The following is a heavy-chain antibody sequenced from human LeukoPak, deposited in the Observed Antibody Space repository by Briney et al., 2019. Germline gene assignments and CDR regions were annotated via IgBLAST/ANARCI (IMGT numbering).Heavy chain of an antibody. CDR3: ARDAPHQRFDY. CDR1: GYTFIDYW. J-gene: IGHJ4*02. Sequence: ASVEVSCKASGYTFIDYWIHWVRQAPGQGLEWMGRIDLNTGDTTSAQKFQGMVTMTRDTSISTVYLDLSGLGSDDTAVYYCARDAPHQRFDYWGQGTLVTVSS. CDR2: IDLNTGDT. V-gene: IGHV1-2*02.